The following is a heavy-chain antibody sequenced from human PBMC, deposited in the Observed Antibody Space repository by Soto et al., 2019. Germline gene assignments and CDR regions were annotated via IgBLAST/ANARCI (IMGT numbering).Heavy chain of an antibody. D-gene: IGHD3-3*01. V-gene: IGHV4-34*01. CDR2: INHSGST. Sequence: PSETLSLTCAVYGGSFSDYYWSWIRQPPGKGLEWIGEINHSGSTNYNPSLKSRVTISVDTSKNQFSLKLSSVTAADTAVYYCARGRVLRFLEWLSDSYYYGMDVWGQGNTVTVSS. CDR3: ARGRVLRFLEWLSDSYYYGMDV. CDR1: GGSFSDYY. J-gene: IGHJ6*02.